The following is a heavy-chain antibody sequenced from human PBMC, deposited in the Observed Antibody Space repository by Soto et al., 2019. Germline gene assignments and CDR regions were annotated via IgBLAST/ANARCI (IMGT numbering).Heavy chain of an antibody. CDR3: VRSYSSGWYDY. V-gene: IGHV4-61*01. J-gene: IGHJ4*02. Sequence: QVQLQESGPGLVKPSETLSLTCTVSGGSVSSRSYYWSWIRQPPGKGLEWIGYIYYSGSNYNPSLKSRVTMSIDTSKSQVSPQVTSVTAADTPVYYCVRSYSSGWYDYWGQGTLVTVSS. CDR2: IYYSGS. D-gene: IGHD6-19*01. CDR1: GGSVSSRSYY.